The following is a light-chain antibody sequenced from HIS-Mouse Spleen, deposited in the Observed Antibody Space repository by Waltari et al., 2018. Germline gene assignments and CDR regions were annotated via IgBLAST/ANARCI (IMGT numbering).Light chain of an antibody. CDR3: QQYYSYPRT. J-gene: IGKJ1*01. CDR2: AAS. CDR1: QGISSY. V-gene: IGKV1-8*01. Sequence: AIRMTQSPSSLSASTGDRVTITCRASQGISSYLAWYHQNPGKAPKLLIYAASTLQSGVPSRFSGSGSGTDFTLTISCLQSEDFATYYCQQYYSYPRTFGQGTKVEIK.